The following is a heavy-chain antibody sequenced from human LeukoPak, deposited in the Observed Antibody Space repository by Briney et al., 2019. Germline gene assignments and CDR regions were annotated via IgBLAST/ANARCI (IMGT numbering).Heavy chain of an antibody. J-gene: IGHJ6*03. CDR2: ISGNNGNT. V-gene: IGHV1-18*01. Sequence: GASVKVSCKASGYPFTKYSITWVRQAPGQGLEWMGWISGNNGNTNYAQELQGRVTMTIDTSTNTAYMELRSLRSDDSAEYYCARNPPITIFGDTIKNFYYYMDVWGKGTTVTVSS. CDR3: ARNPPITIFGDTIKNFYYYMDV. D-gene: IGHD3-3*01. CDR1: GYPFTKYS.